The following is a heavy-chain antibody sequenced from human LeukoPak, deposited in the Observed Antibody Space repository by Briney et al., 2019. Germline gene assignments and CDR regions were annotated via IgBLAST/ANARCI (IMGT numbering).Heavy chain of an antibody. CDR1: GGSISSSSYY. CDR3: ARDRHIYDILTGYYSYYDMDV. CDR2: IYYSGST. Sequence: SETLSLTCTVSGGSISSSSYYWGSIRQPPGKGLEWIGIIYYSGSTYYNPSLKIRVTISVDTSKNQFSMKLNCVTAAETAVYYCARDRHIYDILTGYYSYYDMDVWAEGPTVPVS. J-gene: IGHJ6*01. D-gene: IGHD3-9*01. V-gene: IGHV4-39*07.